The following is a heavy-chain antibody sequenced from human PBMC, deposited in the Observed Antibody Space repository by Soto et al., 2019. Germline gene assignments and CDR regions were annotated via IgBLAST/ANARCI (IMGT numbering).Heavy chain of an antibody. CDR3: ARKIERIAAAGTGYYYGMDV. J-gene: IGHJ6*02. D-gene: IGHD6-13*01. CDR1: GGTFSSYA. V-gene: IGHV1-69*01. Sequence: QVQLVQSGAEVKKPGSSVKVSCKASGGTFSSYAISWVRQAPGQGLEWMGGIIPIFGTANYAQKFQGRVTSSADESTSKAYMELSSLRSEDTAVYYCARKIERIAAAGTGYYYGMDVWGQGTTVTVSS. CDR2: IIPIFGTA.